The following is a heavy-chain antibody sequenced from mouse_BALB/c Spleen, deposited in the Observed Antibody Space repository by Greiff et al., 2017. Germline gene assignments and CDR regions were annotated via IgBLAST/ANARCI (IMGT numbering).Heavy chain of an antibody. V-gene: IGHV3-8*02. CDR2: ISYSGST. CDR3: ARLRDYFDY. J-gene: IGHJ2*01. CDR1: GDSITRGY. Sequence: EVKLQESGPSPVKPSQTLSLTCSVTGDSITRGYWNWIRKFPGNKLEYMGYISYSGSTYYNPSLKSRISITRDTSKNQYYLQLNSVTNEDTATYYCARLRDYFDYWGQGTTLTVSS.